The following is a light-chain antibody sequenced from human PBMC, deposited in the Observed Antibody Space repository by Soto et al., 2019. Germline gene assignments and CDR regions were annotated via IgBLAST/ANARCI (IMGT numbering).Light chain of an antibody. V-gene: IGLV1-44*01. J-gene: IGLJ1*01. CDR1: SPNLGSNT. CDR2: NNN. CDR3: ASWDDSLNGRGV. Sequence: QSVLTQPPSASGTPGQRVTISCSGSSPNLGSNTVNWYQQLPGTAPKLLIYNNNQRPSGVPARFSGSNSGTSASLAISGLQSEDEADYYCASWDDSLNGRGVFGTGTKLTVL.